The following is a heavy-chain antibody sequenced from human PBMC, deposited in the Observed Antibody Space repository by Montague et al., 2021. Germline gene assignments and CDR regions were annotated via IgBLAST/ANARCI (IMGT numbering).Heavy chain of an antibody. Sequence: QSGAEVKKPGESLRISRKASGYSFAPYWIGWVRQMPGKGLEWMGIIFPDDSDTKYSPSFQGQVNISADKSISTAYLQWTSLKASDSAMYYCARRSSTWPLYYFDYWGQGTLVIVSS. CDR1: GYSFAPYW. CDR3: ARRSSTWPLYYFDY. J-gene: IGHJ4*02. V-gene: IGHV5-51*01. CDR2: IFPDDSDT. D-gene: IGHD6-13*01.